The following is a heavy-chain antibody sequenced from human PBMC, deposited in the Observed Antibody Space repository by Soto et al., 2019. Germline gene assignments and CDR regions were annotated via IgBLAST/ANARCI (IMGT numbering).Heavy chain of an antibody. D-gene: IGHD5-12*01. Sequence: EASVKVSCKASGYTFTGYYMHWVRQAPGQGLEWMGWINPNSGGTNYAQKFQGWVTMTRDTSISTAYMELSRLRSDDTAVYYCARDRWGGGYEPHYYYYYGMDVWGQGTTVTVSS. V-gene: IGHV1-2*04. CDR1: GYTFTGYY. CDR3: ARDRWGGGYEPHYYYYYGMDV. J-gene: IGHJ6*02. CDR2: INPNSGGT.